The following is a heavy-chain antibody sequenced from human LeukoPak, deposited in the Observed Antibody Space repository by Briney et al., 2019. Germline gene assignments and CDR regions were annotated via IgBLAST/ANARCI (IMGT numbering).Heavy chain of an antibody. J-gene: IGHJ4*02. Sequence: GGSLRLSCTASGFTFGDYAMSWVRQAPGKGLEWVGFIRSKAYGGTTEYAASVKGRFTISRDDSKSIAYLQMNSLKTEDTAVYYRTSGSYGYYFDYWGQGTLVTVSS. V-gene: IGHV3-49*04. D-gene: IGHD1-26*01. CDR2: IRSKAYGGTT. CDR1: GFTFGDYA. CDR3: TSGSYGYYFDY.